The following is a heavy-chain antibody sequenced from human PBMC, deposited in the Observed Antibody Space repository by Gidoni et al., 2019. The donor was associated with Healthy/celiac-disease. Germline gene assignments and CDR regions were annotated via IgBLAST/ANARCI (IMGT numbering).Heavy chain of an antibody. V-gene: IGHV3-48*04. CDR1: GFTFSSYS. D-gene: IGHD5-12*01. CDR3: ARDGGGIVAYWHYFDY. Sequence: EVQLVESGGGSGQPGGSLRLSCAASGFTFSSYSMNWVRQAPGKGLEWVSYISSSSSTIYYADSVKGRFTISRDNAKNSLYLQMNSLRAEDTAVYYCARDGGGIVAYWHYFDYWGQGTLVTVSS. CDR2: ISSSSSTI. J-gene: IGHJ4*02.